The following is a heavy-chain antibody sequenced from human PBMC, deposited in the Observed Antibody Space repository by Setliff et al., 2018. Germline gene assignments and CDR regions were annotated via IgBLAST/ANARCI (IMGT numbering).Heavy chain of an antibody. Sequence: ASVKVSCKTSGYPFVGYFIYWMRQAPGQGLEWMGWINAGNGNTKYSQEIQDRVTFTRDTFAETAYMELRSLTSDDMAVYYCVRTPDVVMVYTGFDHWGQGTLVTVSS. CDR3: VRTPDVVMVYTGFDH. CDR2: INAGNGNT. D-gene: IGHD2-8*01. CDR1: GYPFVGYF. V-gene: IGHV1-3*03. J-gene: IGHJ4*01.